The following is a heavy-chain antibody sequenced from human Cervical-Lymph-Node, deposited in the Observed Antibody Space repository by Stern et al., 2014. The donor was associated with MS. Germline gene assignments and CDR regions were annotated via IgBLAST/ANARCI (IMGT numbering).Heavy chain of an antibody. CDR2: INPNSGGT. J-gene: IGHJ6*02. Sequence: QVQLVQSGAEVKKPGASVKVSCKASGYTFTGYYMHWVRQAPGQGLEWMARINPNSGGTNYAQTLQGRVTMNRAKSISTAYMELSRLRSDDTAVYYCARSNYCSGGSCCYYYGMDVWGQGTTVTVSS. CDR1: GYTFTGYY. CDR3: ARSNYCSGGSCCYYYGMDV. V-gene: IGHV1-2*06. D-gene: IGHD2-15*01.